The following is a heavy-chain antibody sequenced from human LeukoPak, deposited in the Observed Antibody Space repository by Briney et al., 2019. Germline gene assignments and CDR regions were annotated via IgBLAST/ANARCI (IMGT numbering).Heavy chain of an antibody. CDR2: IWYGGSHT. D-gene: IGHD2-2*01. Sequence: GGSLRLSCAASGFSSSSYGMRWVRQAPGKGLEWVGDIWYGGSHTYYADSVKGRFTISRDNSMNTLYMQMNSLRGEDAAVYYCVRGGYCSGTSCAHYDGMDVWGQGTTVTVSS. V-gene: IGHV3-33*01. CDR1: GFSSSSYG. CDR3: VRGGYCSGTSCAHYDGMDV. J-gene: IGHJ6*02.